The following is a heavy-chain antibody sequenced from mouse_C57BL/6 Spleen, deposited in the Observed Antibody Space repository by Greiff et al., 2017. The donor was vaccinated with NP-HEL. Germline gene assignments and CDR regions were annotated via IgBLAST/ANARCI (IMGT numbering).Heavy chain of an antibody. CDR3: ARSGGNYYDYDEVWFAY. D-gene: IGHD2-4*01. Sequence: QVQLKESGPELVKPGASVKISCKASGYAFSSSWMNWVKQRPGKGLEWIGRIYPGDGDTNYNGKFKGKATLTADKSSSTAYMQLSSLTSEDSAVYFCARSGGNYYDYDEVWFAYWGQGTLVTVSA. V-gene: IGHV1-82*01. CDR2: IYPGDGDT. CDR1: GYAFSSSW. J-gene: IGHJ3*01.